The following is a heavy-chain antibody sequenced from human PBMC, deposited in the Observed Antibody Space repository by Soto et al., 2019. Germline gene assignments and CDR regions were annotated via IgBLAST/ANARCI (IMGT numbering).Heavy chain of an antibody. V-gene: IGHV3-33*01. D-gene: IGHD3-3*01. CDR1: GFTFSSYG. CDR3: ARDHRAPTYYDFWSGYYTILGFDY. CDR2: IWYDGSNK. Sequence: GGSLRLSCAASGFTFSSYGMHWVRQAPGKGLEWVAVIWYDGSNKYYADSVKGRFTISRDNSKNTLYLQMNSLRAEDTAVYYCARDHRAPTYYDFWSGYYTILGFDYWGQGTLVTVSS. J-gene: IGHJ4*02.